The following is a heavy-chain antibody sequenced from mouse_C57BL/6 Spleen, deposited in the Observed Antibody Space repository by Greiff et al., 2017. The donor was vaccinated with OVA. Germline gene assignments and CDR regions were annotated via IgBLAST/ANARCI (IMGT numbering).Heavy chain of an antibody. J-gene: IGHJ1*03. CDR1: GFSLTSYA. CDR3: ARNDYDGYYWYFDV. D-gene: IGHD2-3*01. CDR2: IWTGGGT. Sequence: QVQLKESGPGLVAPSQSLTITCTVSGFSLTSYAISWVRQPPGKGLEWLGVIWTGGGTNYNSALKSRLSISKDNSKSQVFLKMNSLQTDDTARYYCARNDYDGYYWYFDVWGTGTTVTVSS. V-gene: IGHV2-9-1*01.